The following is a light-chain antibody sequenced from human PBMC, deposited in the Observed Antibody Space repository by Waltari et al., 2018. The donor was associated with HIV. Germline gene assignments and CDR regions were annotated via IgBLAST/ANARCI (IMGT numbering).Light chain of an antibody. CDR1: SSDVGGYHY. J-gene: IGLJ1*01. V-gene: IGLV2-14*01. CDR3: SSYTSSSTLDV. Sequence: QSALTQPASVSGSPGPSITISCTGTSSDVGGYHYVSWYQQHPGKAPKLMIYEVSNRPSGVSNRFSGSKSGNTASLTISGLQAEDEADYYCSSYTSSSTLDVFGTGTKVTVL. CDR2: EVS.